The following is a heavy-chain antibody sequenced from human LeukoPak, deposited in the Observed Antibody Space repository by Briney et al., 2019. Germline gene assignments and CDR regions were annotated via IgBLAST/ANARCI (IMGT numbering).Heavy chain of an antibody. CDR1: GCTISSYY. J-gene: IGHJ6*03. Sequence: SETLSLTCTVSGCTISSYYWSWVRQPPGKGLEWIGYICYSGSNNYNPSLKSRVTISVDTSKNQFSLKLSSVTAADTAVYYCAREGSIISMYYYYYMDVRGKGTTVTISS. V-gene: IGHV4-59*12. D-gene: IGHD6-13*01. CDR3: AREGSIISMYYYYYMDV. CDR2: ICYSGSN.